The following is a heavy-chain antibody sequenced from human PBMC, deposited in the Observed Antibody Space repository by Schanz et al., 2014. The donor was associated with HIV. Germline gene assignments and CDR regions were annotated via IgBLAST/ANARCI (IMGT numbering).Heavy chain of an antibody. Sequence: VQLVESGGGLVQPGGSLRLSCAASGFTFSTYGMHWVHQAPGKGLEWVSNISGSGGSTFYADAVKGRFTISRDNSKKRLFLQMNSLRAEDTAIYYCARDPLPYYSDSGASFLNGLDVWGQGTTVTVSS. V-gene: IGHV3-23*04. CDR1: GFTFSTYG. J-gene: IGHJ6*02. D-gene: IGHD3-22*01. CDR3: ARDPLPYYSDSGASFLNGLDV. CDR2: ISGSGGST.